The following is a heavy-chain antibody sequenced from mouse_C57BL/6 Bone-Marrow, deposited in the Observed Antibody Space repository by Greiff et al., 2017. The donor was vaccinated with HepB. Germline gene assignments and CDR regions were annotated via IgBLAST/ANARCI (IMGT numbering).Heavy chain of an antibody. D-gene: IGHD1-1*01. V-gene: IGHV1-55*01. Sequence: QVQLQQPGAELVKPGASVKMSCTASGYTFTSYWITWVKQRPGQGLEWIGDIYPGSGSTNYNEKFKSKATLTVDTSSSTAYMQLSSLTSEDSAVYYGARLDYYGSSYRYYAMDYWGQGTSVTVSS. CDR3: ARLDYYGSSYRYYAMDY. J-gene: IGHJ4*01. CDR1: GYTFTSYW. CDR2: IYPGSGST.